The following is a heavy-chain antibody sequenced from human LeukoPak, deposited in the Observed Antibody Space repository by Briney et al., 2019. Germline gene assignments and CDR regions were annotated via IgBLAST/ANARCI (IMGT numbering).Heavy chain of an antibody. D-gene: IGHD6-19*01. V-gene: IGHV4-59*01. CDR3: ARVGGSSGWYHFDY. CDR1: GGSISSYY. Sequence: SETLSLTCTVSGGSISSYYWSWIRQPPGKGLEWIGYIYYSGSTNYNPSLKSRVTISVDTSKNQFSLKLSSVTAADTAVYYCARVGGSSGWYHFDYGGQGTLVTVSS. CDR2: IYYSGST. J-gene: IGHJ4*02.